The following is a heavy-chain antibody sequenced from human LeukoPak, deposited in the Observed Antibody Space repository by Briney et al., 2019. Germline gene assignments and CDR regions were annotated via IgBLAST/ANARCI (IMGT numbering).Heavy chain of an antibody. CDR3: ARDVWVVVAATYWFDP. V-gene: IGHV1-2*02. D-gene: IGHD2-15*01. J-gene: IGHJ5*02. CDR2: INPNSGGT. Sequence: ASVKVSCEASGYTFTGYYMHWVRQAPGQGLEWMGWINPNSGGTNYAQKFQGRVTMARDTSISTAYMELSRLRSDDTAVYYCARDVWVVVAATYWFDPWGQGTLVTVSS. CDR1: GYTFTGYY.